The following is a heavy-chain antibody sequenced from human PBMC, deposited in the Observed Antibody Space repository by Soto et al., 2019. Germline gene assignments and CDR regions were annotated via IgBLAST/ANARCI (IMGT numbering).Heavy chain of an antibody. D-gene: IGHD4-17*01. CDR3: SIALTTVTMVHHHYYFGLDV. J-gene: IGHJ6*02. CDR2: IDPGDSYT. CDR1: GYTFTSYW. Sequence: EVQLVQSGAEVKKPGESLRISCQGSGYTFTSYWINWVRQMPGKGLEWMGRIDPGDSYTNYSPSFQGHVTISVDKSITTAYLQWGSLKASDTAIYYCSIALTTVTMVHHHYYFGLDVWGQGTTVTVSS. V-gene: IGHV5-10-1*03.